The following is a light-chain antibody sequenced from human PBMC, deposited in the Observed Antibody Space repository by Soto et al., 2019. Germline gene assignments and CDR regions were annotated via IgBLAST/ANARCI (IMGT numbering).Light chain of an antibody. CDR2: QDS. CDR1: KLGDKY. Sequence: SYELTQPPSVSVSPGQTASITCSGDKLGDKYASWYQQKPGQSPVLVIYQDSKRPSGIPERFSGSNSGNTATLTISGTQAMDEADYYCQAWDSSTYVFGTATKVTVL. J-gene: IGLJ1*01. CDR3: QAWDSSTYV. V-gene: IGLV3-1*01.